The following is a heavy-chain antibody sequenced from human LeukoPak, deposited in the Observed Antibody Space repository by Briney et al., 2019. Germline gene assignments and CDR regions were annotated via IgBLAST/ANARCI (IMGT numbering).Heavy chain of an antibody. Sequence: SQTLSLTCAISGDSVSNNSAAWNWIRQSPSRGLECLGRTYYRSKWFIDYAAFVKSRITINPDTSKNQFSLQLNSVIPEDTAVYYCARDGARGTGIAYYFDYWGQGTLVTVSS. CDR3: ARDGARGTGIAYYFDY. CDR1: GDSVSNNSAA. J-gene: IGHJ4*02. CDR2: TYYRSKWFI. D-gene: IGHD7-27*01. V-gene: IGHV6-1*01.